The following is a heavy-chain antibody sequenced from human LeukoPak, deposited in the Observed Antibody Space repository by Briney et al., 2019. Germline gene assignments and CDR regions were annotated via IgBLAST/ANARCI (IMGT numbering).Heavy chain of an antibody. Sequence: SVKVSCKASGGTFSSYAISWVRQAPGQGLEWMGGIIPIFGTANYAQKFQGRVTITADESTSTAYMELSSLRSGDTAVYYCARDGLSATVSSYNWFDPWGQGTLVTVSS. CDR3: ARDGLSATVSSYNWFDP. CDR1: GGTFSSYA. D-gene: IGHD4-11*01. J-gene: IGHJ5*02. CDR2: IIPIFGTA. V-gene: IGHV1-69*01.